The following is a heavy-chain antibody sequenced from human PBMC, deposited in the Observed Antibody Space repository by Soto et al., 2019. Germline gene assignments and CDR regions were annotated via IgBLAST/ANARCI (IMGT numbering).Heavy chain of an antibody. CDR3: GRETYNDFWSGSLPVDY. CDR1: GYSISSGYY. V-gene: IGHV4-38-2*02. J-gene: IGHJ4*02. D-gene: IGHD3-3*01. CDR2: IYHTGST. Sequence: LTCTVSGYSISSGYYWGWLRQPPGKGLEWIGSIYHTGSTYYNPSLKSRVTISVDTSKNQFSLKLSSVTAADTAVYYCGRETYNDFWSGSLPVDYWGQGALVTVSS.